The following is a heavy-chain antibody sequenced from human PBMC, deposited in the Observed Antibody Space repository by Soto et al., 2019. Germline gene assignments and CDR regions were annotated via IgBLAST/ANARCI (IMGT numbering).Heavy chain of an antibody. CDR3: ASTYSTSWYWFDP. CDR1: GFSLSNAVLG. Sequence: QVTVQESGPVLVKPTETLALTCTVSGFSLSNAVLGVPWIRQPPGKALEWLAHLFSNDEKSYSPSLKSRLTIPKDTSKSQVVLTMTNMDPVDTATYYCASTYSTSWYWFDPWGQGTLVTVSS. V-gene: IGHV2-26*04. D-gene: IGHD6-13*01. CDR2: LFSNDEK. J-gene: IGHJ5*02.